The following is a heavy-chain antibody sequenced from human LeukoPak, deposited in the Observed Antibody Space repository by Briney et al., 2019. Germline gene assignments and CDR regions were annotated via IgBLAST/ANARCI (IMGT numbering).Heavy chain of an antibody. CDR3: AKESHSSDNWYFDL. J-gene: IGHJ2*01. Sequence: SETLSLTCTVSGASISGTDYSGWIRQRPGKGLEWIGRIYHSGSTYYNPSLKSRVTISVDTSKNQFSLKLSSVTAADTAVYYCAKESHSSDNWYFDLWGRGTLVTVSS. V-gene: IGHV4-38-2*02. CDR2: IYHSGST. D-gene: IGHD3-22*01. CDR1: GASISGTDY.